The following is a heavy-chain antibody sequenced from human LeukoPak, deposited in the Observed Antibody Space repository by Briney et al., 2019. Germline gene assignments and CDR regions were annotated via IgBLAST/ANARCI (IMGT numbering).Heavy chain of an antibody. Sequence: SETLSLTCAVYGGSFSGYYWSWIRQPPGKGLEWIGEINHSGSTNYNPSLKSRVTISVGTSKNQFSLKLSSVTAADTAVYYCARGRPIAGYYYYYGMDVWGQGTTVTVSS. CDR2: INHSGST. V-gene: IGHV4-34*01. CDR3: ARGRPIAGYYYYYGMDV. CDR1: GGSFSGYY. D-gene: IGHD6-13*01. J-gene: IGHJ6*02.